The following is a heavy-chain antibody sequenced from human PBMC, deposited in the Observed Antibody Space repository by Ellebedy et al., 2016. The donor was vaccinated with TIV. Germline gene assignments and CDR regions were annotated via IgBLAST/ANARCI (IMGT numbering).Heavy chain of an antibody. CDR1: GFTFSSYS. CDR2: ISSSSSTI. Sequence: GESLKISXAASGFTFSSYSMNWVRQAPGKGLEWVSYISSSSSTIYYADSVKGRFTISSDNAKNSLYLQMNSLRAEDTAVYYCARGLYGMDVWGQGTTVTVSS. V-gene: IGHV3-48*04. CDR3: ARGLYGMDV. J-gene: IGHJ6*02.